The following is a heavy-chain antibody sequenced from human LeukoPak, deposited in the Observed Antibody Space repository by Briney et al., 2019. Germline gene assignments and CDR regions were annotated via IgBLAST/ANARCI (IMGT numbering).Heavy chain of an antibody. CDR1: GFTFSNYG. Sequence: PGGSLRLSCADSGFTFSNYGMNWVRQAPGKGLEWVSYIGSSSSYIYYADSVKGRFTISRDNAKNSLYLQMNSLRAEDTAVYYCAKVLEQSVPDYWGQGALGTVSS. V-gene: IGHV3-21*01. CDR2: IGSSSSYI. J-gene: IGHJ4*02. D-gene: IGHD6-6*01. CDR3: AKVLEQSVPDY.